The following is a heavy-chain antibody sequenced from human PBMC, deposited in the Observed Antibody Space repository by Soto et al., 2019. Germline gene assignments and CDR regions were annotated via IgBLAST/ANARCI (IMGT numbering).Heavy chain of an antibody. D-gene: IGHD1-20*01. J-gene: IGHJ3*01. Sequence: QVQLVQSGAEVKKPGSSVKVSGKASGGTFSSYTISCVLQAPGQGLEWMGRVISILGIANYAQKFQGRVTLTADKYTGTAYLDLISLRSEDTAVYYSAWSRLTLEMPTTTGVTGSFDLCAQGTMVTVSS. CDR1: GGTFSSYT. CDR2: VISILGIA. V-gene: IGHV1-69*02. CDR3: AWSRLTLEMPTTTGVTGSFDL.